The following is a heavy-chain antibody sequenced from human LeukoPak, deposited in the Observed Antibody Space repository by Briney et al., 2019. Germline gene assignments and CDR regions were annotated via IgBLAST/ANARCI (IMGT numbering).Heavy chain of an antibody. CDR1: GGTFSSYA. D-gene: IGHD6-13*01. CDR2: IIPIFGTA. Sequence: SVKVSCKASGGTFSSYAISWVRQAPGQGLEWMGGIIPIFGTANYAQKFQGRVTITADESTSTAYMELRSLRSDDTAVYYCARSIAAAGYDYWGQGTLVTVSS. J-gene: IGHJ4*02. CDR3: ARSIAAAGYDY. V-gene: IGHV1-69*01.